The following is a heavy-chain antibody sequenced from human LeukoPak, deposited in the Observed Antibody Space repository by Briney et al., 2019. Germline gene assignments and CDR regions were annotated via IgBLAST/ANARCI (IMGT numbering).Heavy chain of an antibody. CDR1: GGSISSGDYY. CDR2: IYYSGST. D-gene: IGHD4-17*01. J-gene: IGHJ5*02. Sequence: PSQTLSLTCTVSGGSISSGDYYWSWIRQPPGKGLEWIGYIYYSGSTYYNLSLKSRVTISVDTSKNQFSLKLSSVTAADTAVYYCARHRPYGAQLRTRWFDPWGQGTLVTVSS. V-gene: IGHV4-30-4*08. CDR3: ARHRPYGAQLRTRWFDP.